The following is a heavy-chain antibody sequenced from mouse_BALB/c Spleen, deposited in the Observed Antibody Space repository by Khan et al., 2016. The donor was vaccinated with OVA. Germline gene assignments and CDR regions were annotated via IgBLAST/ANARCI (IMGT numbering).Heavy chain of an antibody. J-gene: IGHJ4*01. CDR2: INPKNGVT. CDR1: GYTFIEYT. Sequence: VQLKQSGPELVKPGASVKISCKTSGYTFIEYTLHWVKQSPGKSLEWIGVINPKNGVTSYNQKFKGKATLTVDKSSSTAYMEFRSLTSEDSAVYYCARDAGRYWGQGTSVTVSS. V-gene: IGHV1-18*01. CDR3: ARDAGRY. D-gene: IGHD3-3*01.